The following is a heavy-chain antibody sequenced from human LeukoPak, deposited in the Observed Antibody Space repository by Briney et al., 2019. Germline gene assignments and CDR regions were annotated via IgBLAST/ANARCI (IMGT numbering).Heavy chain of an antibody. CDR1: GFTFSSYS. J-gene: IGHJ4*02. Sequence: GGSLRLSCAASGFTFSSYSMNWVRQAPGKGLEWVSSISSSSTYIYYADSLKGRFNISRDNAKNSLYLQMNSLRDEDTAVYYCARSMGGWLQNAFDYWGQGTLVTVSS. D-gene: IGHD5-24*01. V-gene: IGHV3-21*01. CDR3: ARSMGGWLQNAFDY. CDR2: ISSSSTYI.